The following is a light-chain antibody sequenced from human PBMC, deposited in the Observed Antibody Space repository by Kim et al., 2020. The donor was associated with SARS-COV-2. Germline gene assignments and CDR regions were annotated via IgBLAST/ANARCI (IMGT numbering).Light chain of an antibody. CDR1: QTIGTS. CDR3: QQRNNWPPAVT. J-gene: IGKJ4*01. CDR2: DAA. V-gene: IGKV3-11*01. Sequence: PGEGAILSCRASQTIGTSLGWYQHKLGQAPRLLIYDAANRAAGIPDRFSGGGSGTDFTLTISSLEPEDFAIYYCQQRNNWPPAVTFGGGTKVDIK.